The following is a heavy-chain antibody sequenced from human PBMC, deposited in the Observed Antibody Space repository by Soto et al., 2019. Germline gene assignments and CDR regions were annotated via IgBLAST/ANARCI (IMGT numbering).Heavy chain of an antibody. CDR2: ISAYNGNT. J-gene: IGHJ4*02. V-gene: IGHV1-18*01. CDR1: GYTFTSYG. CDR3: ARDRQEYFDWLPSPDFDY. D-gene: IGHD3-9*01. Sequence: ASVQVSCKASGYTFTSYGISWVRQAPGQGLEWMGWISAYNGNTNYAQKLQGRVTMTTDTSTSTAYMELRSLRSDDTAVYYCARDRQEYFDWLPSPDFDYWGQGTLVTVSS.